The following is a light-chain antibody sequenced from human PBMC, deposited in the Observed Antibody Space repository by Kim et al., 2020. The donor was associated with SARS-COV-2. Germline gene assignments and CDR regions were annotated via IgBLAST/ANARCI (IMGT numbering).Light chain of an antibody. J-gene: IGKJ4*01. V-gene: IGKV1-16*02. CDR2: GAS. CDR3: QQYNSYPLT. Sequence: DIQMTQSPSSLSASVGDRITITCRASQGISSYLAWFQQKPGQAPKSLIYGASTLRSGVPSKFSGSGSGTDFTLTISSLQPEDFATYYCQQYNSYPLTFGGGTKVDIK. CDR1: QGISSY.